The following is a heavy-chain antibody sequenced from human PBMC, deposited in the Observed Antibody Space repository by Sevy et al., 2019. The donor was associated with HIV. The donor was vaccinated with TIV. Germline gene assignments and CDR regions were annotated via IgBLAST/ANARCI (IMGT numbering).Heavy chain of an antibody. CDR3: ARVPTYYYGSATYFDS. D-gene: IGHD3-10*01. J-gene: IGHJ4*02. CDR2: IGLYNGNS. CDR1: GYTFSSNG. V-gene: IGHV1-18*01. Sequence: ASVKVSCKASGYTFSSNGITWVRQAPGQGLEWTGWIGLYNGNSNYAQKFRDRVTMTADTSTSTAYMELRSLRSDDTAVYYCARVPTYYYGSATYFDSWGQGSLVTVSS.